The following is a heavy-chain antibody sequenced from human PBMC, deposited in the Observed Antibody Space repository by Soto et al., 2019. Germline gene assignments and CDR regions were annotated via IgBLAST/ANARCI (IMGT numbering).Heavy chain of an antibody. V-gene: IGHV3-74*01. Sequence: GGSLRLSCAASGFTFSSYWMHWVRQAPGKGLVWVSRINSDGSSTSYADSVKGRFTISRDNAKNTLYLQMNSLRAEDTAVYYCARETGGAVDDAFDIWGQGTMVTVSS. CDR2: INSDGSST. CDR3: ARETGGAVDDAFDI. J-gene: IGHJ3*02. D-gene: IGHD6-19*01. CDR1: GFTFSSYW.